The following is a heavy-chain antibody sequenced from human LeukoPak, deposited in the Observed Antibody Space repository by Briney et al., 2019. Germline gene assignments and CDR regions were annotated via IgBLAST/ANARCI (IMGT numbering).Heavy chain of an antibody. V-gene: IGHV3-43*01. Sequence: GGSLRLSCAASGFTFDDYTMNWVRQAPGKGLEWVSLISWDGGNTYYADSVKGRFTISRDNSKNSLYLQMNSLRTEGTALYYCAKAATTFRAFDYWGQGTLVTVSS. D-gene: IGHD1-26*01. J-gene: IGHJ4*02. CDR3: AKAATTFRAFDY. CDR1: GFTFDDYT. CDR2: ISWDGGNT.